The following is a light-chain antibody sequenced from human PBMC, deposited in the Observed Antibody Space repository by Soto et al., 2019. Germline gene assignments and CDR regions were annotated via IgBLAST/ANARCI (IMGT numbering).Light chain of an antibody. Sequence: DIQITQSPSTLSASVSETFTVTCRASQSIGRWLARYQQKPGKAPKLLIFDASTLENGVPARFSGSGSGTEFTLTISRLQPEDFAAYYCQQVSSYPLTFGGGTKVDIK. CDR1: QSIGRW. CDR2: DAS. J-gene: IGKJ4*01. V-gene: IGKV1-5*01. CDR3: QQVSSYPLT.